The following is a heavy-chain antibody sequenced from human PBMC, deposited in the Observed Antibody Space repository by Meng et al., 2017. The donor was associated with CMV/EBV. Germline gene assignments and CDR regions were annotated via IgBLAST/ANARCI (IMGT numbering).Heavy chain of an antibody. D-gene: IGHD5-18*01. J-gene: IGHJ2*01. V-gene: IGHV3-30-3*01. CDR2: ISYDGSNK. CDR1: GFTFSSYA. CDR3: ARDLCSSSWIQLCQGRYFDL. Sequence: LSLTCAASGFTFSSYAMTWVRQAPGKGLEWVAVISYDGSNKYYADSVKGRFTISRDNSKNTLYLQMNSLRAEDTAVYYCARDLCSSSWIQLCQGRYFDLWGRGTLVTVSS.